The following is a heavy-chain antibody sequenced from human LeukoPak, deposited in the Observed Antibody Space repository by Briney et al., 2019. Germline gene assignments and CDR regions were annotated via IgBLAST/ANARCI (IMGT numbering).Heavy chain of an antibody. CDR1: GFTFSSYA. CDR2: ISSDGIST. J-gene: IGHJ4*02. V-gene: IGHV3-74*01. D-gene: IGHD2-2*03. Sequence: GGSLRLSCAASGFTFSSYAMSWVRQAPGKGLVWVSRISSDGISTDYADSVKGRFTISRDNAKNTLYLQLNSLRAEDTAVYYCARARSGYGDYWGQGTLVTVSS. CDR3: ARARSGYGDY.